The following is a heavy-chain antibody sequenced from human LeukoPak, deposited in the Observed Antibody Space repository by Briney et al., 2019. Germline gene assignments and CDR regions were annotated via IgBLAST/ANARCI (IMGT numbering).Heavy chain of an antibody. D-gene: IGHD3-22*01. J-gene: IGHJ4*02. V-gene: IGHV4-61*05. CDR3: ARRSYYDSSGYYRFDY. Sequence: SETLSLTCTISSGSISSSSYYWSWIRQPPGKGLEWIGYIYYSGSTNYNPSLKSRVTISVDTSKNQFSLKLSSVTAADTAVYYCARRSYYDSSGYYRFDYWGQGTLVTVSS. CDR2: IYYSGST. CDR1: SGSISSSSYY.